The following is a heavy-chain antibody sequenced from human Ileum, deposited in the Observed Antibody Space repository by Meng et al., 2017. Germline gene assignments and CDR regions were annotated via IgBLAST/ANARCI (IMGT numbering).Heavy chain of an antibody. CDR2: INRGGNT. D-gene: IGHD6-13*01. CDR3: ARAWSSSRSFLDF. CDR1: CGSFRSYY. V-gene: IGHV4-34*01. Sequence: QGVAGTLMPPEPLLPPSSISCGSFRSYYWTCIRQSPRKGLEWLGEINRGGNTNYKPSLKSRITMSVDTSKNQFYLNLTSVTHADTAVYYCARAWSSSRSFLDFWGQGALVTVSS. J-gene: IGHJ4*02.